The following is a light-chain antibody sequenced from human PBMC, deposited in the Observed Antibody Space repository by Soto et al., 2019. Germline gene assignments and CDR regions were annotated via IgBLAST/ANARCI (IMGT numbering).Light chain of an antibody. CDR2: GNS. Sequence: QSVLTQPPSVSGAPGQRVTISCTGSSSNIGAGYDVHWYKKLPGTAPKLLIYGNSNRPSGVPDRFSGSKSGTSASLAITGLQAKDEADYYCQSYDSGLGGYVVFGGGTKLTVL. CDR1: SSNIGAGYD. CDR3: QSYDSGLGGYVV. V-gene: IGLV1-40*01. J-gene: IGLJ2*01.